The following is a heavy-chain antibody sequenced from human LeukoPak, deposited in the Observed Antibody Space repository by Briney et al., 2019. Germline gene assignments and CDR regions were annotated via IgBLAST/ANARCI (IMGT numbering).Heavy chain of an antibody. CDR1: GYTFTSCY. J-gene: IGHJ6*03. CDR2: INPSGGST. V-gene: IGHV1-46*01. Sequence: ASVKVSCKASGYTFTSCYMHWVRQAPGQGLEWMGIINPSGGSTSYAQKFQGRVTMTRDMSTSTVYMELSSLRSEDTAVYYCARDGGGYQGTYYYYYYMDVWGKGTTVTVSS. CDR3: ARDGGGYQGTYYYYYYMDV. D-gene: IGHD3-22*01.